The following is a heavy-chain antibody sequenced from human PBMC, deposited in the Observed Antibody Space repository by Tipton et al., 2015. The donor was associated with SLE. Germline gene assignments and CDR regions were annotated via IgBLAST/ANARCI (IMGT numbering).Heavy chain of an antibody. Sequence: GSLRLSCAASGFTFSSYGMHWVRQAPGKGLEWVAFIRYDGSKKYYADSVKGRFTISRDNSKNTLYLQMNSLRAEDTAVYYSFMAAAGFDYWGQGTLVTVSS. CDR3: FMAAAGFDY. CDR2: IRYDGSKK. J-gene: IGHJ4*02. D-gene: IGHD6-13*01. CDR1: GFTFSSYG. V-gene: IGHV3-30*02.